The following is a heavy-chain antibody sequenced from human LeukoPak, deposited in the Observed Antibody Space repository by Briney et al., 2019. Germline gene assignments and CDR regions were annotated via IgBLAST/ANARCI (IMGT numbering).Heavy chain of an antibody. V-gene: IGHV4-4*07. J-gene: IGHJ4*02. CDR1: GGSINSYY. D-gene: IGHD1-7*01. CDR3: ARGHHETGTIWDY. Sequence: PSETLSLTCTVSGGSINSYYWSWIRQSAGKGLEWIGRIYTSGSTPDYSPSLKSRVTISVDRSKNQFSLNLSSVTAADTAVYYCARGHHETGTIWDYWGQGTLVTVSS. CDR2: IYTSGSTP.